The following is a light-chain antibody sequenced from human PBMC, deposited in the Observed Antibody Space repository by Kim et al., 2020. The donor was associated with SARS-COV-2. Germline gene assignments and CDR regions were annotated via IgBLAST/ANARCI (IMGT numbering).Light chain of an antibody. V-gene: IGKV1-16*01. Sequence: DIQMTQSPSSLSASVGDRVTITCRASQDISNYLAWFQQTPGKAPKSLIHAASTLQSGVPSTFSGSGSGTDFTLTISSLQPDDLATYYCQQYNSFPPTFGQGTKVDIK. CDR1: QDISNY. J-gene: IGKJ1*01. CDR3: QQYNSFPPT. CDR2: AAS.